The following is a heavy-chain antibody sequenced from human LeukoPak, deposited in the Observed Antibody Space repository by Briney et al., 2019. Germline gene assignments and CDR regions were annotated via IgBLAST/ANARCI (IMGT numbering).Heavy chain of an antibody. D-gene: IGHD4-17*01. J-gene: IGHJ6*02. CDR3: ARTRPYGDYVSYYYYGMDV. Sequence: GGSLRLSCAASGFTSSSYAMYWVRQAPGKGLEWVAVISYDGSNKYYADSVKGRFTISRDNSKNTLYLQMNSLRPEDTAVYYCARTRPYGDYVSYYYYGMDVWGQGTTVTVSS. V-gene: IGHV3-30-3*01. CDR1: GFTSSSYA. CDR2: ISYDGSNK.